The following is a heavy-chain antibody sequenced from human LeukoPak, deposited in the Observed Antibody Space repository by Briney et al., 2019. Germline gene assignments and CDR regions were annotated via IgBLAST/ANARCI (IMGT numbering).Heavy chain of an antibody. J-gene: IGHJ4*02. CDR3: ATDPVGYCSANGCYSVDY. CDR1: GYTFTSYG. V-gene: IGHV1-18*01. CDR2: ISAYNGNT. Sequence: ASVKVSCKASGYTFTSYGISWVRQAPGQGLEWMGWISAYNGNTNYAQKLQGRVTMTTDTSTDTAYMELSSLRSDDTAVYYCATDPVGYCSANGCYSVDYWGQGTLVTVSS. D-gene: IGHD2-15*01.